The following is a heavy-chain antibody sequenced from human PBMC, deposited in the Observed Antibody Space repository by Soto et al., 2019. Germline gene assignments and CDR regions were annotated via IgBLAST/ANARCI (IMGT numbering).Heavy chain of an antibody. D-gene: IGHD3-22*01. CDR2: INSDGSST. CDR3: ARDHNYYDSSGYYHSEYFQH. V-gene: IGHV3-74*01. Sequence: PGGSLRLSCAASGFTFSSYWMHWVRQAPGKGLVWVSRINSDGSSTSYADSVKGRFTISRDNAKNTLYLQMNSLRAEDTAVYYCARDHNYYDSSGYYHSEYFQHWGQGTLVTVSS. J-gene: IGHJ1*01. CDR1: GFTFSSYW.